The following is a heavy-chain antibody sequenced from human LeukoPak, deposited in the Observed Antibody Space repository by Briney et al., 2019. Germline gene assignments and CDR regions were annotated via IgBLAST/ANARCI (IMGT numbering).Heavy chain of an antibody. V-gene: IGHV4-31*03. D-gene: IGHD4-17*01. CDR1: GGSISSGGYY. Sequence: SQTLSLTCTVSGGSISSGGYYWSWIRQHPGKGLEWIGYIYYSGSTYYNPSLKSRVTISVDTSKNQFSLKLSSVTAADTAVYYCVRGHLMTTVPFDYWGQGTLVTVSS. J-gene: IGHJ4*02. CDR3: VRGHLMTTVPFDY. CDR2: IYYSGST.